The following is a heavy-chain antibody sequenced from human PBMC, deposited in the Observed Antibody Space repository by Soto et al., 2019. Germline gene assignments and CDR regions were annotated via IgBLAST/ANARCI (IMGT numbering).Heavy chain of an antibody. V-gene: IGHV3-30-3*01. CDR2: ISYDGSNQ. D-gene: IGHD2-2*02. Sequence: QVQLVESGGGVVQPWRSLRLSCVASGFTFKAYAMHWVRQAPGKGLEWMAVISYDGSNQYYADTVKGRFTFSRDNYKNTLYLQMNSLKPEDTAVYYCARDFHPRVLEAVVKASAIRPSYYFDYWGQGTLVTVSS. CDR1: GFTFKAYA. CDR3: ARDFHPRVLEAVVKASAIRPSYYFDY. J-gene: IGHJ4*02.